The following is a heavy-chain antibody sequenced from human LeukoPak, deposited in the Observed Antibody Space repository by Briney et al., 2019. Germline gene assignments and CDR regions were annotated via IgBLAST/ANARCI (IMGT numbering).Heavy chain of an antibody. CDR1: GFTFSSYA. V-gene: IGHV3-30-3*01. J-gene: IGHJ4*02. D-gene: IGHD4-17*01. CDR2: ISYDGSDK. Sequence: GGSLRLSCAASGFTFSSYAMHWVRQAPGKGLEWVAVISYDGSDKYYADSVKGRFTISRDNSKNTLYLQMNSLRAEDTAVYYCARDRDYGDYKLAFWGQGTLVTVSS. CDR3: ARDRDYGDYKLAF.